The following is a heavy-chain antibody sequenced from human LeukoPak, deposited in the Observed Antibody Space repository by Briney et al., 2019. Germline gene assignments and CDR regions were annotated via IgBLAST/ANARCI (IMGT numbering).Heavy chain of an antibody. CDR1: GFTLSTYN. CDR3: ARDRDWNPGFDY. CDR2: ISTSSSYI. Sequence: KTGGSLRLSCAASGFTLSTYNMKWVRQAPRKGLEWVSSISTSSSYIYYADSVKGRFTISRDNARNSLYLQMNSLRAEDTAVYYCARDRDWNPGFDYWGQGTLVTVSS. D-gene: IGHD1-1*01. J-gene: IGHJ4*02. V-gene: IGHV3-21*01.